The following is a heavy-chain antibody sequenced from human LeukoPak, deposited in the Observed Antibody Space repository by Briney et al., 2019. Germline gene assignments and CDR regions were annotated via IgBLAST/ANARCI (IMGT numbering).Heavy chain of an antibody. D-gene: IGHD3-9*01. CDR2: ISWNSGSI. V-gene: IGHV3-9*01. CDR3: AKGTLYDILTPLDY. CDR1: GFTFDDYA. Sequence: GGSLRLSCVASGFTFDDYAMHWVRQAPGKGLEWVSGISWNSGSIGYADSVKGRFTISRDNAKNSLYLQMNSLRAEDTALYYCAKGTLYDILTPLDYWGQGTLVTVSS. J-gene: IGHJ4*02.